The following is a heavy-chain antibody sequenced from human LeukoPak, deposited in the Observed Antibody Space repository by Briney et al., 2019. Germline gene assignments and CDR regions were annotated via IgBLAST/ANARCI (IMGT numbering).Heavy chain of an antibody. CDR1: GGSISSYY. J-gene: IGHJ6*03. D-gene: IGHD5-18*01. CDR3: ARRTRSFSYTYGDAYYYYMDV. Sequence: SETLSLTCTVSGGSISSYYWSWIRQPAGKGLEWIGCIYTSGSTNYNPSLKSRVTMSVDTSKNQFSLKLSSVTAADTAVYYCARRTRSFSYTYGDAYYYYMDVWGKGTTVIVS. CDR2: IYTSGST. V-gene: IGHV4-4*07.